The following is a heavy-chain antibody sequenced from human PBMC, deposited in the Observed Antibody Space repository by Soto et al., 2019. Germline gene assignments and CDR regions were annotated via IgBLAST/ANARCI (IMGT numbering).Heavy chain of an antibody. J-gene: IGHJ4*02. CDR1: GYTFTSYG. Sequence: QVHLVQSGAEVKKPGASVKVSCKASGYTFTSYGITWVRQAPGQGLEWMGWISAHNGNTDYAQKLQGRVIVTRDTSTSTAYMELRSLRADDTAVYYCARGRYGDYWGEGALVTVSS. D-gene: IGHD1-1*01. CDR2: ISAHNGNT. V-gene: IGHV1-18*01. CDR3: ARGRYGDY.